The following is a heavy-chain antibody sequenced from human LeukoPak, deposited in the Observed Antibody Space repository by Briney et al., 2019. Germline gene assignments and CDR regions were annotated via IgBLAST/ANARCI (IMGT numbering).Heavy chain of an antibody. CDR3: ARGGRDVVVVAATPPDY. CDR1: GFTFSDYY. J-gene: IGHJ4*02. Sequence: GGSLRLSCAASGFTFSDYYMSWIRQAPGKGLEWVSYISSSSSYTNYADSVKGRFTISRDNAKNSLYLQMNSLRAEDTAVYYCARGGRDVVVVAATPPDYWGQGTLVTVSS. CDR2: ISSSSSYT. V-gene: IGHV3-11*05. D-gene: IGHD2-15*01.